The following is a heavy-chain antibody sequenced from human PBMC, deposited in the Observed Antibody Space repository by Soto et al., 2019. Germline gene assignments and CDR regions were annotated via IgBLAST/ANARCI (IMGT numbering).Heavy chain of an antibody. CDR3: ARLRVRGVSSPIDS. CDR1: GGTFIDYY. V-gene: IGHV4-34*01. J-gene: IGHJ4*02. D-gene: IGHD3-10*01. CDR2: INPSGGT. Sequence: QVQLQQWGAGLLKPSETLSLTCAVYGGTFIDYYWSWIRQPPGKGLEWIGEINPSGGTNYNPSLKRRVTILVDMSKNQFSLKLTSVTAADTAMYYCARLRVRGVSSPIDSWGQGTLVTVSS.